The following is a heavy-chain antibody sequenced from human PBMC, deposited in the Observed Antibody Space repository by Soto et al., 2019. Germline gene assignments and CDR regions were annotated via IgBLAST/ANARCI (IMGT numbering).Heavy chain of an antibody. CDR3: AKNRGSGNPFYYDMDV. D-gene: IGHD3-10*01. CDR1: GFTLSAYA. V-gene: IGHV3-23*01. J-gene: IGHJ6*02. Sequence: EVQLLESGGGLVQPGGSLRLSCAASGFTLSAYAMSWVRQAPGEGLEWVSAIRSVGDRTLYADSVQGRFTTSRDDSKNTLYLQMDRLRAEDTAVYHCAKNRGSGNPFYYDMDVWGQGTTVTVSS. CDR2: IRSVGDRT.